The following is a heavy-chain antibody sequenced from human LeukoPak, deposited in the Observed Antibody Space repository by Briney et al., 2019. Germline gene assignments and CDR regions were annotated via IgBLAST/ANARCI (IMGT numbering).Heavy chain of an antibody. D-gene: IGHD7-27*01. Sequence: ASVKVSCKASGYTFTGYYMHWVRQAPGQGLEWMGWMNPNSGNTGYAQKFQGRVTITRNTSISTAYMELSSLRSEDTAVYYCARWGRDAFDIWGQGTMVTVSS. CDR1: GYTFTGYY. J-gene: IGHJ3*02. V-gene: IGHV1-8*03. CDR3: ARWGRDAFDI. CDR2: MNPNSGNT.